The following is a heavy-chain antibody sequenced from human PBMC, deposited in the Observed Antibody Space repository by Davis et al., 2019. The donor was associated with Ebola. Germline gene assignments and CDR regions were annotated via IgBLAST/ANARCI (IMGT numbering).Heavy chain of an antibody. J-gene: IGHJ4*02. CDR1: GGSFSGYY. Sequence: PSETLSLTCAVYGGSFSGYYWSWIRQPPGKGLEWIGEINHSGSTNYNPSLKSRVTISVDTSKNQFSLKLSSVTAADTAVYYCARAAPPFPYYYDSSGYYCDYWGQGTLVTVSS. CDR2: INHSGST. V-gene: IGHV4-34*01. CDR3: ARAAPPFPYYYDSSGYYCDY. D-gene: IGHD3-22*01.